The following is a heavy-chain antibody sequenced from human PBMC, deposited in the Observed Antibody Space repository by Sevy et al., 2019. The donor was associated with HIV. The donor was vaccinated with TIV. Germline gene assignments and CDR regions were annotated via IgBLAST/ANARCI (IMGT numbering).Heavy chain of an antibody. CDR3: ARDRRNNYDFWSGYLNDY. J-gene: IGHJ4*02. Sequence: GGSLRLSCAASGFTFSDYYMSWIRQAPGKGLEWVSYISSSGSTIYYAESVKGRFTISRDNAKNSLYLQMNSLRAEDTAVYYCARDRRNNYDFWSGYLNDYWGQGTLVTVSS. CDR2: ISSSGSTI. V-gene: IGHV3-11*01. D-gene: IGHD3-3*01. CDR1: GFTFSDYY.